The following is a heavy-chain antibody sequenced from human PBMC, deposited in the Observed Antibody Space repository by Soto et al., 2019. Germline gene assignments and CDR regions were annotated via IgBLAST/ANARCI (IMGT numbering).Heavy chain of an antibody. J-gene: IGHJ4*02. V-gene: IGHV3-23*01. CDR3: AKADGYNFWFDY. CDR1: GFTFSSYA. D-gene: IGHD5-12*01. Sequence: EVQLLESGGGLVQPGGSLRLFCAASGFTFSSYAMSWVRQAPGKGLEWVSAISGSGGSTYYADSVKGRFTISRDNSKNTLYLQMNSLRAEDTAVYYCAKADGYNFWFDYWGQGTLVTVSS. CDR2: ISGSGGST.